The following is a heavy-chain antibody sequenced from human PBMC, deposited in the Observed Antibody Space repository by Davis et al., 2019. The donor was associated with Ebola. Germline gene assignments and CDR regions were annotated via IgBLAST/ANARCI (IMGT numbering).Heavy chain of an antibody. Sequence: GASLIISCASSGFTFSGSAMHWLRQASGKGLEWVGRIRSKANSYATAYAASVKGRFTISRDDSKDTAYLQMNSLKTEDTAVYYCTSTSGRDDYWGQGTLVTVSS. J-gene: IGHJ4*02. V-gene: IGHV3-73*01. CDR2: IRSKANSYAT. D-gene: IGHD6-19*01. CDR3: TSTSGRDDY. CDR1: GFTFSGSA.